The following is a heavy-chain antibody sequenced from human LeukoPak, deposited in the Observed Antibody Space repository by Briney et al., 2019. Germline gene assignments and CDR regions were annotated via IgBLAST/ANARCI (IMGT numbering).Heavy chain of an antibody. CDR1: GFTFSSYA. J-gene: IGHJ4*02. CDR2: ISAGGGGT. Sequence: PGGSLRLSCAASGFTFSSYAMSWVRQAPGKGLEWVSTISAGGGGTYYADSVKGRFTISRDNSKNTLYLQMNSLRAEDTAVYYCAKRLDNSGGWFECWGQGTLVTVSS. CDR3: AKRLDNSGGWFEC. V-gene: IGHV3-23*01. D-gene: IGHD3-10*01.